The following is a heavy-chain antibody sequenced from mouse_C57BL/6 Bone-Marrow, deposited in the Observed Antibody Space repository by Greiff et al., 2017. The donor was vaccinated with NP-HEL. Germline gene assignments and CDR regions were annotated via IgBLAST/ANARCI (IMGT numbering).Heavy chain of an antibody. V-gene: IGHV7-1*01. J-gene: IGHJ3*01. Sequence: EVQGVESGGGLVQSGRSLRLSCATSGFTFSDFYMEWVRQAPGKGLEWIAASRNKANDYTTEYSASVKGRFIVSRDTSQSILYLQMNALRAEDTAIYYCARDDGYFFAYWGQGTLVTVSA. D-gene: IGHD2-3*01. CDR3: ARDDGYFFAY. CDR1: GFTFSDFY. CDR2: SRNKANDYTT.